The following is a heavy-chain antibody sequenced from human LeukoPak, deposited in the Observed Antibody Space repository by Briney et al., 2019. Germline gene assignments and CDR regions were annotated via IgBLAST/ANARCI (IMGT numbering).Heavy chain of an antibody. CDR1: GFTFGSYA. V-gene: IGHV3-23*01. D-gene: IGHD2-2*01. Sequence: GGSLRLSCAASGFTFGSYAMSWVRQAPGKGLEWVPGISTSGSATYYADSVKGRFTISRDNSKNTVFLQMNSLRAEDTAVYYCAKVGCFSTSCHEDYWGQGTLVTVSS. CDR3: AKVGCFSTSCHEDY. J-gene: IGHJ4*02. CDR2: ISTSGSAT.